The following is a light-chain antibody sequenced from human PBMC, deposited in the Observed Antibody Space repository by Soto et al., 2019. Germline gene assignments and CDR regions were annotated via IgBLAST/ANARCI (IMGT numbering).Light chain of an antibody. J-gene: IGKJ1*01. CDR2: GAS. CDR1: QGIRTE. CDR3: LQDSSYPRT. V-gene: IGKV1-6*01. Sequence: AIQMTQSPSSLSASVGDRVTITCRASQGIRTELGWYQQRPGRAPKLLIYGASTLQSGVPSRFSGSGSGTDFTLTISALQPEDFATYYCLQDSSYPRTFGQGTKIYIK.